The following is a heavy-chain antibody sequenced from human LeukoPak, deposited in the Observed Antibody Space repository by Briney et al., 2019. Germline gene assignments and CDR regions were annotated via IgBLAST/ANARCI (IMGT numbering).Heavy chain of an antibody. J-gene: IGHJ4*02. D-gene: IGHD6-13*01. CDR2: IYTSGST. V-gene: IGHV4-4*07. CDR3: ARGQIAAARLDY. Sequence: SETLSLTCTVSGGSISSYYWSWIRQSAGKGLEWIGRIYTSGSTNYNPSLKSRVTMSVDTSKNQFSLKLSSVTAADTAVYYCARGQIAAARLDYWGQGTLVTVSS. CDR1: GGSISSYY.